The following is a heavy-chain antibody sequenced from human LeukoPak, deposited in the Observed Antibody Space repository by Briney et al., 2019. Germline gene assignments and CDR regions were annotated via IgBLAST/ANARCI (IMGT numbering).Heavy chain of an antibody. CDR3: ARDPPAYCGGDCYSPYSGTDV. V-gene: IGHV1-18*01. Sequence: GASVKVSCKASGYTFSSYGISWVRQAPGQGLEWMGWISVYNANTDQSKKLQGRVTMTTDTSTSTAYMELTSLRSDDTAVYYCARDPPAYCGGDCYSPYSGTDVWGQGTTVTVSS. D-gene: IGHD2-21*02. CDR1: GYTFSSYG. J-gene: IGHJ6*02. CDR2: ISVYNANT.